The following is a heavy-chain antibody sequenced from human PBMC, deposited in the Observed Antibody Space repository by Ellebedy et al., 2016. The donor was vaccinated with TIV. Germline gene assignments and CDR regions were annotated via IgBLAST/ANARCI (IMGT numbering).Heavy chain of an antibody. V-gene: IGHV4-39*07. D-gene: IGHD6-13*01. Sequence: MPSETLSLTCTVSGGSVSSGIHYWGWIRQPPGKGLEWVGSIYYSGSTYQNPSLKSRVSISRDTSKNQLSLRLTSVSAADTAVYYCARGTSNWFPFDFWGQGTLVTVSS. CDR2: IYYSGST. J-gene: IGHJ4*02. CDR3: ARGTSNWFPFDF. CDR1: GGSVSSGIHY.